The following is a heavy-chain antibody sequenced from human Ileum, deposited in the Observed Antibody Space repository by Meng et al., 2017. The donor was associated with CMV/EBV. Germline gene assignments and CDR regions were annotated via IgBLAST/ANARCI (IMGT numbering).Heavy chain of an antibody. Sequence: SGYPFTSYGINWVRQAPGQGLEWMGWISAYNGNTNYAQNLQGRVTMTTDTSTSTTYMELRSLRSDDTAVYYCARWGKVETDMATTDYWGQGTLVTVSS. CDR1: GYPFTSYG. CDR2: ISAYNGNT. D-gene: IGHD5-18*01. V-gene: IGHV1-18*01. CDR3: ARWGKVETDMATTDY. J-gene: IGHJ4*02.